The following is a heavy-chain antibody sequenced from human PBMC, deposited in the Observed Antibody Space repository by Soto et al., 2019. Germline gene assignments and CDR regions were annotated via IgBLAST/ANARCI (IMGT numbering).Heavy chain of an antibody. J-gene: IGHJ3*02. Sequence: GGSLRLSCAASGFTFSSYGMHWVRQAPGKGLEWVAVIWYDGSNKYYEESVKGRFTISRDNSKNTLDLQMNSLRAEDTAVYYCARERYGSGGAFDIWGQGTMVTVSS. CDR3: ARERYGSGGAFDI. CDR1: GFTFSSYG. V-gene: IGHV3-33*01. D-gene: IGHD3-10*01. CDR2: IWYDGSNK.